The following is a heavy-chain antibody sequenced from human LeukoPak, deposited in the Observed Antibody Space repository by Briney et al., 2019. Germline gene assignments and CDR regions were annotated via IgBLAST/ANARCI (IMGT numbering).Heavy chain of an antibody. Sequence: PGGSLRLSCAASGFIFSHYGMSWVRQAPGKGLEWVSSIRDRGDSTYYADSVKGRFTISRDNSQSTVDLRMHSLRAEGTARYYCTKDLSGSDWVADLWGQGTLVTVSS. CDR3: TKDLSGSDWVADL. CDR1: GFIFSHYG. D-gene: IGHD1-26*01. J-gene: IGHJ5*02. V-gene: IGHV3-23*01. CDR2: IRDRGDST.